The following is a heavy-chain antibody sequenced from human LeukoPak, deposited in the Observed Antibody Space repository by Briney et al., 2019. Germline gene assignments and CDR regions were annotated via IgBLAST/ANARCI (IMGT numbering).Heavy chain of an antibody. CDR2: IYYSGST. Sequence: SETLSLTCTVSGGSISSSSYYWGWIRQPPGKGLEWIGSIYYSGSTYYNPSLKSRVTISVDTSKNQFSLKLSSVTAADTAVYYCARRRYYGSGSYYPPVKSYYYYYMDVWGKGTTVTISS. J-gene: IGHJ6*03. V-gene: IGHV4-39*01. CDR1: GGSISSSSYY. CDR3: ARRRYYGSGSYYPPVKSYYYYYMDV. D-gene: IGHD3-10*01.